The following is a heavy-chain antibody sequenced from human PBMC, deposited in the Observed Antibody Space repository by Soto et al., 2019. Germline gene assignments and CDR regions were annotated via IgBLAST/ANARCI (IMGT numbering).Heavy chain of an antibody. V-gene: IGHV3-7*05. D-gene: IGHD6-13*01. Sequence: PGGSLRLSCAASGFTFSSYAMSWVRQAPGKGLEWVANIKKDGSEKYYVDSVKGRFTISRDNAKNSLYLQMNSLRAEDTAVYYCARANHIAVAGIDYYYGMDVWGQGTTVTVSS. CDR3: ARANHIAVAGIDYYYGMDV. J-gene: IGHJ6*02. CDR2: IKKDGSEK. CDR1: GFTFSSYA.